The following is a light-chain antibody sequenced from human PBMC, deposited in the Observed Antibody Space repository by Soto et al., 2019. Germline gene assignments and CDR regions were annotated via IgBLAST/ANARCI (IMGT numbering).Light chain of an antibody. CDR2: GGY. Sequence: AIRMTQSPSSFSASTGDRVTITCRASQGISSYLAWYQQKPGKAPNLLIYGGYTLQGGVSSRFSGSGYGKEFSIKINRLKHEDFETYYCKYINGETTINLGKGPRLEI. CDR3: KYINGETTIN. J-gene: IGKJ5*01. CDR1: QGISSY. V-gene: IGKV1-8*01.